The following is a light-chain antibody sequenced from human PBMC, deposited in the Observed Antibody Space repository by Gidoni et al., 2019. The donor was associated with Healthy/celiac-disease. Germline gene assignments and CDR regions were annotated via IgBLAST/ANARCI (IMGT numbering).Light chain of an antibody. Sequence: QSALTHPPSASGSPGQSVTISCTGTSSDVGGYNYVSWYQQPPGKAPKVMIYEVSKRPSGVPARFSGSKSGNTASLTVSGLQAEDEADYYCSSYAGTNIVFGTGTKVTVL. CDR3: SSYAGTNIV. V-gene: IGLV2-8*01. CDR1: SSDVGGYNY. CDR2: EVS. J-gene: IGLJ1*01.